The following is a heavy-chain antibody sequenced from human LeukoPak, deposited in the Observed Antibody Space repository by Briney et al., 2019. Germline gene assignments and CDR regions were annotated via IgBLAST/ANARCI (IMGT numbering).Heavy chain of an antibody. D-gene: IGHD5-18*01. Sequence: SETLSLTCTVSGGSISSSSYYWGWIRQPPGKGLEWIGSIYYSGSTYYNPSLKSRVTISVDTSKNQFSLKLSSVTAADTAVYYCARKGGGIQLWTYPRSGTDYWGQGTLVTVSS. CDR2: IYYSGST. CDR1: GGSISSSSYY. V-gene: IGHV4-39*07. J-gene: IGHJ4*02. CDR3: ARKGGGIQLWTYPRSGTDY.